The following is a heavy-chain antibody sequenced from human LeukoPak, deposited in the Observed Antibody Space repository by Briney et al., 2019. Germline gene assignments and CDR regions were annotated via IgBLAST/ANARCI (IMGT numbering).Heavy chain of an antibody. CDR3: ARVYYGSGSYYLGR. CDR1: GGSISSYY. J-gene: IGHJ4*02. D-gene: IGHD3-10*01. CDR2: IYYSGST. V-gene: IGHV4-59*01. Sequence: SETLSLTCTVSGGSISSYYWSWIRQPPGKGLEWIGYIYYSGSTNYNPSLKSRVTISVDTSKNQFSLKLSSVTAADTAVYYCARVYYGSGSYYLGRRGQGTLVTVSS.